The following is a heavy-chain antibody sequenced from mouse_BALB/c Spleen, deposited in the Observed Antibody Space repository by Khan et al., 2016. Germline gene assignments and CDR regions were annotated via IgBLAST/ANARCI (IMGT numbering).Heavy chain of an antibody. D-gene: IGHD2-4*01. Sequence: QVQLQQPGAELVKPGASVKLSCKASGYTFTSYYMYRVKLRPGQGLEWIGEVNTSNGDNNFKERFKSQAILPVDKFSRTTYMQFSRLTSEDSSFYYCTKPVYDYPFPYWDQGTLVTVSA. CDR2: VNTSNGDN. V-gene: IGHV1S81*02. J-gene: IGHJ3*01. CDR1: GYTFTSYY. CDR3: TKPVYDYPFPY.